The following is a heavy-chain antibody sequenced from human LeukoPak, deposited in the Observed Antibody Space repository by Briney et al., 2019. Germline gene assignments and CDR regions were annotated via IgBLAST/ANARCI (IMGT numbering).Heavy chain of an antibody. V-gene: IGHV3-20*04. CDR2: INWNGGST. CDR1: GFTFDDYG. Sequence: GGSLRLSCAVSGFTFDDYGMSWVRQAPGKGLEWVSGINWNGGSTGYADSVKGRFTISRDNAKTSLYLQMNSLRAEDTALYYCARDLGQFLEWLSKPSYFDYWGQGTLVTVSS. J-gene: IGHJ4*02. CDR3: ARDLGQFLEWLSKPSYFDY. D-gene: IGHD3-3*01.